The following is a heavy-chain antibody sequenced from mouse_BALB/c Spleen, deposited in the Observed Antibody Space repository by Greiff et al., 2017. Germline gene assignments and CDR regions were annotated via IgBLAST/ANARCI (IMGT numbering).Heavy chain of an antibody. CDR3: ARLAYYGNYGAMDY. D-gene: IGHD2-10*01. CDR1: GFSLTSYG. J-gene: IGHJ4*01. V-gene: IGHV2-2*02. Sequence: QVQLKESGPGLVQPSQSLSITCTVSGFSLTSYGVHWIRQSPGKGLEWLGVIWSGGSTDYNAAFISRLSISKDNSKSQVFFKMNSLQANDTAIYYCARLAYYGNYGAMDYWGQGTSVTVSS. CDR2: IWSGGST.